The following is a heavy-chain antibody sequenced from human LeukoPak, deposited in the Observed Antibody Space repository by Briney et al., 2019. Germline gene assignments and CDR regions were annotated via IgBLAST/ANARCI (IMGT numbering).Heavy chain of an antibody. CDR2: IRYDGSNK. D-gene: IGHD3-3*01. CDR1: GFTFSSYG. J-gene: IGHJ4*02. CDR3: AKQPRPRRFLDYFDY. V-gene: IGHV3-30*02. Sequence: PGGSLRLSCAASGFTFSSYGMHWVRQAPGKGLEWVAFIRYDGSNKYYADSVKGRFTISRDNSKNTLYLQMNSLRAEDTAVYYCAKQPRPRRFLDYFDYWGQGTLVTVSS.